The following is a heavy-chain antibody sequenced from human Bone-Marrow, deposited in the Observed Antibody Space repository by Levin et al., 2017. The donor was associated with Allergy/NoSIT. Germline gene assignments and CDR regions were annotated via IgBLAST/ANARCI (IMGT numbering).Heavy chain of an antibody. V-gene: IGHV1-2*02. CDR1: GYTFTGYY. Sequence: GESLKISCKASGYTFTGYYMHWVRQAPGQGLEWMGWINPNSGGTNYAQKFQGRVTMTKDTSISTAYMELSRLRSDDTAVYYCARDWNYYGSGVRPGYFQHWGQGTLVTVSS. CDR3: ARDWNYYGSGVRPGYFQH. CDR2: INPNSGGT. J-gene: IGHJ1*01. D-gene: IGHD3-10*01.